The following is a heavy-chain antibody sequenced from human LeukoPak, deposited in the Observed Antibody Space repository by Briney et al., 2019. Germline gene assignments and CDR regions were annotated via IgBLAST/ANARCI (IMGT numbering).Heavy chain of an antibody. CDR2: ISYDGSNK. D-gene: IGHD3-3*01. CDR3: AKDMEKSAYYDFWSGYPTDV. J-gene: IGHJ6*02. Sequence: GGSLRLSCAASGSTFSSYGMHWVRQAPGKGLEWVAVISYDGSNKYYADSVKGRFTISRDNSKNALYLQMNSLRAEDTAVYYCAKDMEKSAYYDFWSGYPTDVWGQGTTVTVSS. CDR1: GSTFSSYG. V-gene: IGHV3-30*18.